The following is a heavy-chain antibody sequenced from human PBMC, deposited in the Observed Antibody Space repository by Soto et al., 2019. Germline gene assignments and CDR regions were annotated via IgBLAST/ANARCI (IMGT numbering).Heavy chain of an antibody. J-gene: IGHJ5*02. CDR2: IYYSGNT. Sequence: SETLSLTCTISGGSISSFYRSWIRQPPGKGLERIGYIYYSGNTNYNPSLKSRVTISVDTSKNQYSVELNAVTAADTHVYHCARDLGYCSSTNCYPYFNPWGQGTLVPVS. V-gene: IGHV4-59*01. D-gene: IGHD2-2*01. CDR3: ARDLGYCSSTNCYPYFNP. CDR1: GGSISSFY.